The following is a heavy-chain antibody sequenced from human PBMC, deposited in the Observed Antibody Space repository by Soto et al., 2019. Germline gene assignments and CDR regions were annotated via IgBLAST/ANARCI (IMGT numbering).Heavy chain of an antibody. J-gene: IGHJ6*02. CDR2: INPSGGST. V-gene: IGHV1-46*01. CDR1: GYTYTSYY. CDR3: ARTKKISSSSSGFWLAGMDV. D-gene: IGHD6-6*01. Sequence: ASVKVSCKASGYTYTSYYMHWVRQAPGQGLEWMGIINPSGGSTSYAQKFQGRVTMTRDTSTSTVYMELSSLRSEDTAVYYCARTKKISSSSSGFWLAGMDVWGQGTTVTVSS.